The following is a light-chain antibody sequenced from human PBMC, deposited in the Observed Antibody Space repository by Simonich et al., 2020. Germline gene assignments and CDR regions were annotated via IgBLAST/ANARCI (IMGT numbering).Light chain of an antibody. J-gene: IGKJ2*01. V-gene: IGKV3-20*01. CDR3: QKYGSSPYT. CDR2: GAS. Sequence: EIVLTQSPGTLSLSPGERATLSCRASQSVCSSYVAWYHQKPGPAPRLLLYGASSRSTGIPDRFSGSGSGTDFTRTLSRLEPEDFAVYDCQKYGSSPYTFGQGTKLEIK. CDR1: QSVCSSY.